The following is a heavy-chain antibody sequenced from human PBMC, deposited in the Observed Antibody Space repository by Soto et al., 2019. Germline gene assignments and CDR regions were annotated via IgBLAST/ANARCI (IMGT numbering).Heavy chain of an antibody. D-gene: IGHD4-4*01. CDR2: ISYDGSTK. CDR3: AKSGPDYRDSPNDY. CDR1: GFTFSRYA. V-gene: IGHV3-30*18. Sequence: QVQLVESGGGVVQPGRSLRLSCVVSGFTFSRYAMHWVRQAPGKGLEWVALISYDGSTKFYADSVKGRFTISRDNSKNTLYIHMDSLRPEDTAVYYCAKSGPDYRDSPNDYWGQGTRVTVSS. J-gene: IGHJ4*02.